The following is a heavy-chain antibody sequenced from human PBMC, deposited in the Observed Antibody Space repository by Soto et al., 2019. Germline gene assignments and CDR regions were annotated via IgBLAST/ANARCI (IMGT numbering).Heavy chain of an antibody. J-gene: IGHJ4*02. CDR2: IKEDGSEK. D-gene: IGHD5-18*01. Sequence: GGSLRLSCAASGFTFSSYWMNWFRQAPGKGLEWVANIKEDGSEKYYVDSVRGRFTISRDNAKNSLYLQMNSLRAEDTALYYCARVLETAAMAPSGYWGQGTLVTVSS. CDR3: ARVLETAAMAPSGY. CDR1: GFTFSSYW. V-gene: IGHV3-7*01.